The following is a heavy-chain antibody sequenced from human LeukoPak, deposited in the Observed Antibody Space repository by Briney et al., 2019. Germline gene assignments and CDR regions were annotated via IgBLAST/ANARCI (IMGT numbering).Heavy chain of an antibody. Sequence: ASVKVSCKASGYIFTSYYMHWVRQAPGQGLEWMGIINPSGGSTSYAQKFQGRVTMTRDTSTSTVYMELSSLRSDDTAVHYCARDFCDSSSPCGVDYWGQGTLVTVSS. CDR2: INPSGGST. V-gene: IGHV1-46*01. CDR3: ARDFCDSSSPCGVDY. CDR1: GYIFTSYY. D-gene: IGHD6-13*01. J-gene: IGHJ4*02.